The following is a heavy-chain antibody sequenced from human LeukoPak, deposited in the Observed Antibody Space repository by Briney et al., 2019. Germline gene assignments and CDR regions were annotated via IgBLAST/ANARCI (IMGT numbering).Heavy chain of an antibody. CDR1: GFTFSSYW. V-gene: IGHV3-7*05. Sequence: GGSLRLSCAVSGFTFSSYWMNWVRQAPGKGLEWVANIKQDGSEKYYVDSVKGRFTLSRDNAKNSLYLQMSSLKAEDTAVYYCARYGINWGEGTLVT. D-gene: IGHD3-10*01. CDR3: ARYGIN. CDR2: IKQDGSEK. J-gene: IGHJ4*02.